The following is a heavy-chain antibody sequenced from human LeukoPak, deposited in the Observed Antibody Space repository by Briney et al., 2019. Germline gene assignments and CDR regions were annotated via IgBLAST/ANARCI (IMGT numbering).Heavy chain of an antibody. J-gene: IGHJ6*02. V-gene: IGHV1-2*02. Sequence: ASVKVSCKASVYTFTGYYMHWVRQAPGQGLEWMGWINPNSGGRNYAQKFQCRVTMTRDKSISTAYMELSRLRSDDTAVYYCARGGITGTSYYYGMDVWGQGTTVTVSS. D-gene: IGHD1-7*01. CDR2: INPNSGGR. CDR3: ARGGITGTSYYYGMDV. CDR1: VYTFTGYY.